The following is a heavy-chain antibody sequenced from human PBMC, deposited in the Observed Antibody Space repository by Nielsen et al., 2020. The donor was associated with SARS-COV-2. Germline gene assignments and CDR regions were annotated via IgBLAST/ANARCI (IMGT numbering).Heavy chain of an antibody. CDR3: ARGLVVPAAIHYYYYYMDV. CDR2: INPSGSGT. D-gene: IGHD2-2*02. CDR1: GFTFSSTW. J-gene: IGHJ6*03. Sequence: GGSLRLSCSASGFTFSSTWMDWVRQAPGQGLVWVSRINPSGSGTAYADSVKGRFAVSRDNAGNTVVLQIHSLRVEDTAVYYCARGLVVPAAIHYYYYYMDVWGKGTTVTVSS. V-gene: IGHV3-74*01.